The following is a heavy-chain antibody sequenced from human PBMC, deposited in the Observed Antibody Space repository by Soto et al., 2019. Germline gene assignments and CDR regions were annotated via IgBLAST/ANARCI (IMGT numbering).Heavy chain of an antibody. J-gene: IGHJ3*02. Sequence: SETLSLTCTVSGGSVSIGSHYWSWIRQPPGKGLEWIAYIYHSGSTDYNPSLKSRVSISVDLSKNQFSLRLDSVTAADTAVYYCARDLSDDLNSFDVFASWGPGTMVTVSS. CDR1: GGSVSIGSHY. CDR3: ARDLSDDLNSFDVFAS. V-gene: IGHV4-61*01. CDR2: IYHSGST. D-gene: IGHD1-1*01.